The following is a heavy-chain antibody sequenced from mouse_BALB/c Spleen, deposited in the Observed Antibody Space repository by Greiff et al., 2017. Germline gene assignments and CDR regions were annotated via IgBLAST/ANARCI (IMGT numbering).Heavy chain of an antibody. CDR3: ASNCGSSWDFAY. CDR2: INPSNGRT. CDR1: GYTFTSYW. D-gene: IGHD1-1*01. V-gene: IGHV1S81*02. J-gene: IGHJ3*01. Sequence: QVQLQQPGAELVKPGASVKLSCEASGYTFTSYWMHWVKQRPGQGLEWIGEINPSNGRTNYNEKFKSKATLTVDKSSSTAYMQLSSLTSEDSAVYYCASNCGSSWDFAYWGQGTLVTVSA.